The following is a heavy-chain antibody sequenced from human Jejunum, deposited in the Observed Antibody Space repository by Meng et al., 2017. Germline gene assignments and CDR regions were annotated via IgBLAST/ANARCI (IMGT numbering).Heavy chain of an antibody. CDR3: TRSSASWYFIEY. Sequence: SETLSLTCTVSGYSIINGYYWGWIRQSPGKGLECIGTIYPSGTTFFNPSLKSRVTMSVDTSKNHFSLKLSSVTAADTAVYYFTRSSASWYFIEYWGQGTLVTVSS. D-gene: IGHD6-13*01. V-gene: IGHV4-38-2*02. CDR2: IYPSGTT. CDR1: GYSIINGYY. J-gene: IGHJ4*02.